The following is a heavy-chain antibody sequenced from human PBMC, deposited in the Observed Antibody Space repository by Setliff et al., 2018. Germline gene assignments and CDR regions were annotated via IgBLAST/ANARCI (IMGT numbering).Heavy chain of an antibody. CDR3: ARVAYPNGGSCRYFDN. Sequence: TLYLTCAVSGGSISTDPYFWTWIRQHPVKGLEWIGYISYSGRTSYNPSLYSRITVSLDRSKNQFSLQLTSVTAADTAMYYCARVAYPNGGSCRYFDNWGQGTLVTVSS. CDR2: ISYSGRT. J-gene: IGHJ4*02. V-gene: IGHV4-31*11. CDR1: GGSISTDPYF. D-gene: IGHD2-15*01.